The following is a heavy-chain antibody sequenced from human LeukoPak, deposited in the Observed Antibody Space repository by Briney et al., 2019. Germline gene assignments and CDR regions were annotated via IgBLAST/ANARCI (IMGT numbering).Heavy chain of an antibody. D-gene: IGHD6-19*01. CDR1: GFPFSSSY. CDR3: ARLGSRSGG. J-gene: IGHJ4*02. Sequence: GGSLTLSCVASGFPFSSSYVHWLRQAPGKGLVWVSRINTDGSNINYADSVRGRFPISRDNAKNTLSLKMKRLSAEDTAVYYFARLGSRSGGWGQGTLVTVSS. CDR2: INTDGSNI. V-gene: IGHV3-74*01.